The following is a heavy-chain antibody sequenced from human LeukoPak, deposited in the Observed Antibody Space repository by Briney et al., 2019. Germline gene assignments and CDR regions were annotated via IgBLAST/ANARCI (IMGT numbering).Heavy chain of an antibody. CDR3: ARYQYYYDSSGYYYF. D-gene: IGHD3-22*01. CDR2: ICAYNVNT. V-gene: IGHV1-18*01. CDR1: RYSLTSHG. J-gene: IGHJ4*02. Sequence: ASDKVSRKDSRYSLTSHGIRWVRQDPRQRLEWLGWICAYNVNTNYAQKLQVRSTITTETSTRTAYMELRSLRSEDPAVYYCARYQYYYDSSGYYYFWGQGTLVTVSS.